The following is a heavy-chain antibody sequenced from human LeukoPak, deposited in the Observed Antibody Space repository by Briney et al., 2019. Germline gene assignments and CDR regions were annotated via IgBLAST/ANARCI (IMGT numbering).Heavy chain of an antibody. D-gene: IGHD6-6*01. J-gene: IGHJ6*03. CDR1: GDSVSSNSAA. Sequence: SQTLSLTCAISGDSVSSNSAAWNWIRQSPSRGLEWLGRTYYRSKWYNDYAVSVKSRITINPDTSKNQFSLQLNSVTPEDTAVYYCARETWGSAARRLYYYYYYMDVWGKGTTVTVSS. CDR2: TYYRSKWYN. V-gene: IGHV6-1*01. CDR3: ARETWGSAARRLYYYYYYMDV.